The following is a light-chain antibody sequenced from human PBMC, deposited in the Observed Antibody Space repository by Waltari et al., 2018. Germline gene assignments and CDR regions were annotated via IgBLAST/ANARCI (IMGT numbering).Light chain of an antibody. CDR3: STWDYSLSAVV. CDR2: GNS. Sequence: QSALTQEASVSGTVGQKVTLSCTGNSNNVGSYAVGWYQQISHGAPKTVMFGNSLPAGIPDRFAGSKSRTTASLTISGRRPEDEADYYCSTWDYSLSAVVFGGGTKLTVL. V-gene: IGLV1-44*01. CDR1: SNNVGSYA. J-gene: IGLJ2*01.